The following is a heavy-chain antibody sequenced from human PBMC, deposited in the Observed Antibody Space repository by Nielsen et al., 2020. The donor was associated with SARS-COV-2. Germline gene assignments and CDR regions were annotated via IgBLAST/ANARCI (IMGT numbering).Heavy chain of an antibody. V-gene: IGHV7-4-1*02. D-gene: IGHD3-10*01. CDR1: GYTFSHYV. CDR3: ASGGIDLVRGSPDRFDL. J-gene: IGHJ5*02. CDR2: MNTNTGDP. Sequence: ASVKVSCKASGYTFSHYVINWVRQAPGQGLEWMGWMNTNTGDPMYAQDFTGRFVFSLDSSVSTAYLHMSGLKPEDTAVYYCASGGIDLVRGSPDRFDLWGKGTLVTVSS.